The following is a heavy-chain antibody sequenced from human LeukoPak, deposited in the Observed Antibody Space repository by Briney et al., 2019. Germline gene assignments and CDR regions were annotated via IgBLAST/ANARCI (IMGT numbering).Heavy chain of an antibody. D-gene: IGHD3-22*01. J-gene: IGHJ3*02. V-gene: IGHV4-61*10. CDR2: IYDSGST. CDR3: ACLTTADAFDI. Sequence: NTSETLSLTCTVSGGSISSGSYYWSWIRQPAGKGLEWIGYIYDSGSTNYNPSLKSRVTISVDTSNNQFSLKLSSVTAADTAVYYCACLTTADAFDIWGQGTMVTVSS. CDR1: GGSISSGSYY.